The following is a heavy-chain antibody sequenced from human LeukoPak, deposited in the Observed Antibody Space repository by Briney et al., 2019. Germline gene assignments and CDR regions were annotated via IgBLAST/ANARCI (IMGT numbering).Heavy chain of an antibody. V-gene: IGHV1-69*05. D-gene: IGHD3-3*01. CDR2: IIPIFGTA. Sequence: ASVKVSCKASGGTFSSYAISWVRQAPGQGLEWMGRIIPIFGTANYPHKFQGRVTITTDESPSTAYMELSSLRSEDTAVYYCARGERYYDFWSGYYQPSSFDYWGQGTLVTVSS. J-gene: IGHJ4*02. CDR1: GGTFSSYA. CDR3: ARGERYYDFWSGYYQPSSFDY.